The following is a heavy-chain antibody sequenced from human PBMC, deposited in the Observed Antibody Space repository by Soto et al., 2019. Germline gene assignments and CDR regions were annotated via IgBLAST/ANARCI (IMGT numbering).Heavy chain of an antibody. V-gene: IGHV3-23*01. CDR2: IFHSFSDGNT. Sequence: PGGSLRLSCVVSVFPFGTNAMSWVRQAPGKGLEWVSAIFHSFSDGNTHYADSVRGRFTISRDNEKNTVFLEMNSLRAEDTAVYYCAKVFSPEGGNYFEYWGQGTLVTVFS. J-gene: IGHJ4*02. CDR1: VFPFGTNA. CDR3: AKVFSPEGGNYFEY.